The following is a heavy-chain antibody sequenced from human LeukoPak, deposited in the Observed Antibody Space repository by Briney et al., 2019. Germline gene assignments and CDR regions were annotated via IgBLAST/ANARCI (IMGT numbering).Heavy chain of an antibody. CDR3: ARKGLGGSYSDYYYVMDV. Sequence: PGGSLRLSCAASGFTFRSYAMSWVRQAPGKGLEWVSVISGSGGSTDYADSVKGRFTISRDNSKNTLYLQMNSLRAEDTAVYYCARKGLGGSYSDYYYVMDVWGQGTTVTVSS. J-gene: IGHJ6*02. CDR2: ISGSGGST. D-gene: IGHD1-26*01. CDR1: GFTFRSYA. V-gene: IGHV3-23*01.